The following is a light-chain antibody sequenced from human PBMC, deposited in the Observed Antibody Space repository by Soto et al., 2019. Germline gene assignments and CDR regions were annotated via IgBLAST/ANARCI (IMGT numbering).Light chain of an antibody. Sequence: QSVLTQPPSASGTPGQRVTISCSGSSSNIGSNYVYWYQQLPGTAPKLLIYRNNQRPSGVPDRFSGSKSGTSASLAISGLRSEDEADYYCAAWDDSLSGVAFGEGTKLTVL. CDR2: RNN. CDR1: SSNIGSNY. CDR3: AAWDDSLSGVA. V-gene: IGLV1-47*01. J-gene: IGLJ2*01.